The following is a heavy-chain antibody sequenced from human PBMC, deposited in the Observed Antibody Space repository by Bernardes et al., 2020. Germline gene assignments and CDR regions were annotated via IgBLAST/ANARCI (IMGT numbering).Heavy chain of an antibody. D-gene: IGHD5-12*01. CDR1: GGTFSSYA. J-gene: IGHJ6*04. CDR3: ARDRSIVATIESYYGMDV. CDR2: IIPIFGTA. V-gene: IGHV1-69*13. Sequence: SVKVSCKASGGTFSSYAISWVRQAPGQGLEWMGGIIPIFGTANYAQKFQGRVTITADESTSTAYMELSSLRSEDTAVYYCARDRSIVATIESYYGMDVWGKGTTVTVSS.